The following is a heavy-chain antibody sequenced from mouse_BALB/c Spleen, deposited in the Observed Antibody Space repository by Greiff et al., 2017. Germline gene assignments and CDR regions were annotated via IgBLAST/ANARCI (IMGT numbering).Heavy chain of an antibody. CDR1: GFNIKDTY. V-gene: IGHV14-3*02. D-gene: IGHD4-1*01. CDR3: ARWEALYYYAMDY. Sequence: VQLKESGAELVKPGASVKLSCTASGFNIKDTYMHWVKQRPEQGLEWIGRIDPANGNTKYDPKFQGKATITADTSSNTAYLQLSSLTSEDTAVYYCARWEALYYYAMDYWGQGTSGTVSS. CDR2: IDPANGNT. J-gene: IGHJ4*01.